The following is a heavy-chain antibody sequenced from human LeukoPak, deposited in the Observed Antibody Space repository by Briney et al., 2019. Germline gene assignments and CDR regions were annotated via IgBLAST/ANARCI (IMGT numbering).Heavy chain of an antibody. J-gene: IGHJ6*03. Sequence: GASVKVSCKASGYTFTSYGISWVRQAPGQGLEWMGWISAYNGNTNYAQKLQGRVTMTTDTSTSTAYMELRSLRSDDMAVYYCARDLRQLVRGYYYYYMDVWGKGTTVTVSS. CDR2: ISAYNGNT. CDR1: GYTFTSYG. D-gene: IGHD6-6*01. V-gene: IGHV1-18*03. CDR3: ARDLRQLVRGYYYYYMDV.